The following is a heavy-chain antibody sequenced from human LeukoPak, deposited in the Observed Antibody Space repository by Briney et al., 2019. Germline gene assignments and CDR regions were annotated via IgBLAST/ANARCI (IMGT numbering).Heavy chain of an antibody. V-gene: IGHV4-34*01. J-gene: IGHJ4*02. CDR3: ARSRASVATAGTFGD. Sequence: KSSESLSLTYAVYGGSLSVSYCGWTRQSRGKWLGWIGEIHHSGSTNYNPSLKSRVTITLYTSNDHFYLKLTSVTAADTAVYYCARSRASVATAGTFGDWGQGALVTVSS. CDR2: IHHSGST. CDR1: GGSLSVSY. D-gene: IGHD1-1*01.